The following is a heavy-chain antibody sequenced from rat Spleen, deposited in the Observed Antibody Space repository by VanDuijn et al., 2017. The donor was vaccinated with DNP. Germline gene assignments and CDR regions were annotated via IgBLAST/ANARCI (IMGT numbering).Heavy chain of an antibody. D-gene: IGHD1-9*01. CDR2: ISTSGGGT. J-gene: IGHJ2*01. CDR1: GFSFSDYY. Sequence: EVQLVESGGGLVQPGRSLKLSCAASGFSFSDYYMAWVRQAPKKGLEWVATISTSGGGTYYRDSVKGRFTISRDNANHTLYLQMDSLRSEDTATYYCATESTYYGYFDYWGQGVMVPVSS. CDR3: ATESTYYGYFDY. V-gene: IGHV5-27*01.